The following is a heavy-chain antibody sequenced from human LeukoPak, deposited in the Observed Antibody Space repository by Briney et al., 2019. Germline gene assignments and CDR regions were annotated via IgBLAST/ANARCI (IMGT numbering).Heavy chain of an antibody. V-gene: IGHV1-2*06. CDR3: ARLTLRSESRYPTLDI. J-gene: IGHJ3*02. CDR1: GYTFTGYY. CDR2: INPNSGGT. Sequence: ASVKVSCKASGYTFTGYYMHWVRQAPGQGLEWMGRINPNSGGTNYAQKFQGRVTMTRDTSISTAYMELSRLRSDDTAVYYCARLTLRSESRYPTLDIWGQGTMVTVSS. D-gene: IGHD3-16*02.